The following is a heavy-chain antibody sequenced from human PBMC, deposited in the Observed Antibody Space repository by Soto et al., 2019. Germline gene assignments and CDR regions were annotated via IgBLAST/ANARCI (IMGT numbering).Heavy chain of an antibody. CDR3: AKEYCSSTSCRSRGSRYGMDV. J-gene: IGHJ6*02. V-gene: IGHV3-30*18. CDR1: GFTFSSYG. CDR2: ISYDGSNK. Sequence: QVQLVESGGGEVQPGRSLRLSCAASGFTFSSYGMHWVRQAPGKGLEWVAVISYDGSNKYYADSVKGRFTISRDNSKNTLYLQMNSLRAEDTAVYYCAKEYCSSTSCRSRGSRYGMDVWGQGTPVTVSS. D-gene: IGHD2-2*01.